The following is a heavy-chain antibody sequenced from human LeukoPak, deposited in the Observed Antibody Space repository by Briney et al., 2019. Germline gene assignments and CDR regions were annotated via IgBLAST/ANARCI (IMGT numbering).Heavy chain of an antibody. D-gene: IGHD2-21*01. J-gene: IGHJ4*02. CDR1: GFTFSSYG. CDR3: AKAPVTTCSGAYCYPFDY. Sequence: GGSLRLSCAASGFTFSSYGMHWVRQAPGKGLEWVSSISRSGESTFYADSVRGRFTISRDSSKNTLYLQMNRLRAEDAAVYYCAKAPVTTCSGAYCYPFDYWGQGTLVTVSS. CDR2: ISRSGEST. V-gene: IGHV3-23*01.